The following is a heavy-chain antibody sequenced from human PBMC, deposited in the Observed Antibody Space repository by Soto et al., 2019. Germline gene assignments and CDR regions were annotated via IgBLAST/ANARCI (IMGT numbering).Heavy chain of an antibody. CDR3: ARNSGYFAFDI. Sequence: EVQLVESGGGLVQPGGSLRLSCAASGYTFSSYWMYWVRQAPGQGLVWVSHISSDGSEIRYADSVNGRFTISRDNAKSTLFLQMNSLTAEDTAVYYCARNSGYFAFDIWGQGTMVTVSS. V-gene: IGHV3-74*01. CDR2: ISSDGSEI. J-gene: IGHJ3*02. CDR1: GYTFSSYW. D-gene: IGHD3-22*01.